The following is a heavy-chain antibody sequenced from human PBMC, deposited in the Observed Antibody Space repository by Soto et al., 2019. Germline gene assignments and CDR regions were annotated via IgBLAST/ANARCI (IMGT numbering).Heavy chain of an antibody. Sequence: SETLSLTCAVSGGSISSSNWWSWVRQPPGKGLEWIGEIYHSGSTNYNPSLKSRVTISVDKSKNQFSLKLSSVTAADTAVYYCARYISSSGYYEEPYNWFDPWGQGTLVTVSS. D-gene: IGHD3-22*01. CDR3: ARYISSSGYYEEPYNWFDP. CDR1: GGSISSSNW. CDR2: IYHSGST. J-gene: IGHJ5*02. V-gene: IGHV4-4*02.